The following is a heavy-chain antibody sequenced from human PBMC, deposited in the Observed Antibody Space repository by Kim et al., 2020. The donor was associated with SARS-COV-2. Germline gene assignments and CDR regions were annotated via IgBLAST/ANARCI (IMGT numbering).Heavy chain of an antibody. CDR3: AKNGYYDRSRGQN. J-gene: IGHJ4*02. Sequence: YADSVKGRFTISRDNSKNTLYLQMNSRRAEDTAVYYCAKNGYYDRSRGQNWGQGTLVTVSS. V-gene: IGHV3-23*01. D-gene: IGHD3-22*01.